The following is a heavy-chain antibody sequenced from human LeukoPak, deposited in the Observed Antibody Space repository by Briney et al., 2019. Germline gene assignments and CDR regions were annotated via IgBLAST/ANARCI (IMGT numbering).Heavy chain of an antibody. Sequence: PSETLSLTCTVPGGSISSSSYYWGWIRQPPGKGLEWIGSIYYSGSTYYNPSLKSRVTISVDTSKNQFSLKLSSVTAADTAVYYCDMVRGVRIDIWGQGTMVTVSS. V-gene: IGHV4-39*01. CDR1: GGSISSSSYY. CDR2: IYYSGST. J-gene: IGHJ3*02. D-gene: IGHD3-10*01. CDR3: DMVRGVRIDI.